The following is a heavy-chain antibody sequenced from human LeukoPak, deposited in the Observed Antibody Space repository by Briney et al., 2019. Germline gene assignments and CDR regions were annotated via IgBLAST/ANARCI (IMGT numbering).Heavy chain of an antibody. V-gene: IGHV3-48*01. CDR2: ISSSSSTT. J-gene: IGHJ4*02. Sequence: GGSLRLSCAASGLTFSTHTMNWVRQAPGKGLEWVSYISSSSSTTYYADSVKGRFTMSRDNAKKSLYLQMNSLRAEDTAVYYCASWAGAAAGFNGPLDCWGQGTLVTVSS. CDR1: GLTFSTHT. D-gene: IGHD6-13*01. CDR3: ASWAGAAAGFNGPLDC.